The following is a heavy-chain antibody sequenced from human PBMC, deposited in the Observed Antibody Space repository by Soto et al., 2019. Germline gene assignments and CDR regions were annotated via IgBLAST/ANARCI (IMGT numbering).Heavy chain of an antibody. J-gene: IGHJ5*02. D-gene: IGHD3-16*01. CDR1: GDTFNNHA. CDR2: IIPMFRTT. CDR3: ARVDSILLEGEEWFDP. Sequence: QVQRVQSGAEVKKPGSSARVSCKASGDTFNNHAFSWVRQAPGQGLEWMGSIIPMFRTTGYAQRFQGRVTITADESTTTVYLDLISLRSDDTAIYYCARVDSILLEGEEWFDPWGHGTLVTVSS. V-gene: IGHV1-69*18.